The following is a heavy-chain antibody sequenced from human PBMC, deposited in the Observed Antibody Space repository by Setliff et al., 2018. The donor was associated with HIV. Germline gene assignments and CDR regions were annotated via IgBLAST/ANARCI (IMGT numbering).Heavy chain of an antibody. CDR2: IYPGDSDT. Sequence: PGESLKISCKGSGYSFTNYWIGWVRQMPGKGLEWMGIIYPGDSDTRYSPSFQGQVTISADKSTSSAYVQWSSLKASDTAVYYCARPVATTTSAFDIWGQGTMVTVSS. CDR1: GYSFTNYW. J-gene: IGHJ3*02. CDR3: ARPVATTTSAFDI. D-gene: IGHD1-26*01. V-gene: IGHV5-51*01.